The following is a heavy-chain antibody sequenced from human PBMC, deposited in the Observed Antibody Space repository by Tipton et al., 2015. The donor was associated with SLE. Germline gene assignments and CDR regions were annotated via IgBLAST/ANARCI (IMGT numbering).Heavy chain of an antibody. V-gene: IGHV4-31*03. CDR1: GGSIGSSSYY. Sequence: TLSLTCTVSGGSIGSSSYYWGWIRQHPGKGLEWIGFISYDGRTKYNPSLKSRVTISLDTSKTQFFLRLSSVNAADTAVYFCARGPNWGLDDAFDIWGQGTMVSVSS. J-gene: IGHJ3*02. CDR3: ARGPNWGLDDAFDI. D-gene: IGHD7-27*01. CDR2: ISYDGRT.